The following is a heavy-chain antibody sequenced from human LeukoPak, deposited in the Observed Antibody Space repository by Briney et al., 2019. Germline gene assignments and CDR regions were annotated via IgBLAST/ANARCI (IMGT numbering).Heavy chain of an antibody. CDR3: ARGPPITVVGIITHNWFDP. D-gene: IGHD3-3*01. Sequence: GASVKVSCKASGYTFTKYGITWVRQAPGQRPEWMGRVIPLFGKPDYAQKFQGRVEIIADRSTNTVYMEMSSLTSEDTAVYYCARGPPITVVGIITHNWFDPWGQGTLVAVSS. CDR2: VIPLFGKP. V-gene: IGHV1-69*13. CDR1: GYTFTKYG. J-gene: IGHJ5*02.